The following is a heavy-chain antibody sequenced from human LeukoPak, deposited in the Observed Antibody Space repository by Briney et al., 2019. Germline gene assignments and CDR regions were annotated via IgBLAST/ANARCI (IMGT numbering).Heavy chain of an antibody. CDR1: GFTFSSYW. CDR2: ISYDGSTK. D-gene: IGHD3/OR15-3a*01. Sequence: GGSLILSCAASGFTFSSYWMSWVRQAPGKGLERVAVISYDGSTKYYAVSVKGRFTISRDNSKDTLYLQMNSRRGDDTAVYYCARGAHFWTAYYAGGWFDPWGQGTLVTVSS. J-gene: IGHJ5*02. CDR3: ARGAHFWTAYYAGGWFDP. V-gene: IGHV3-30*03.